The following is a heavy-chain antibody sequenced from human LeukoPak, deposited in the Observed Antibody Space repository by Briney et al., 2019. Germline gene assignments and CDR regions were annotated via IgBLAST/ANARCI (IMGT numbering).Heavy chain of an antibody. D-gene: IGHD5-12*01. J-gene: IGHJ4*02. CDR3: AKAHRTITSRGGGIYY. Sequence: GGSLRLSCVASGFTFDDYAMNWVRQAPGKGLEWVSRISCNSSSIGYADSVKGRFTISRDNAKHSLYPQMNSLRAEDTAVYYCAKAHRTITSRGGGIYYWGQGTPVTVSS. CDR2: ISCNSSSI. CDR1: GFTFDDYA. V-gene: IGHV3-9*01.